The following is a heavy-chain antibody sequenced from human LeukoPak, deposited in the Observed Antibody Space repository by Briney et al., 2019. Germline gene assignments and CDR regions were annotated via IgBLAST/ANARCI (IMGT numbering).Heavy chain of an antibody. D-gene: IGHD3-3*01. J-gene: IGHJ6*03. CDR1: GFTFGDYA. CDR2: IRSKAYGGTT. Sequence: PGGSLRLSCTASGFTFGDYAMSWVRQAPGKGLEWVGFIRSKAYGGTTEYAASVKGRFTISRDDSKSIAYLQMNSLKTEDTAVYYCTSYDFWSGLYYYYYMDVWGKGTTVTVSS. CDR3: TSYDFWSGLYYYYYMDV. V-gene: IGHV3-49*04.